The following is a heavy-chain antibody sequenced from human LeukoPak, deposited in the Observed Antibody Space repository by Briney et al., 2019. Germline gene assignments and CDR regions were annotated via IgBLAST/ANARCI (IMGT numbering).Heavy chain of an antibody. CDR3: ARWSTGEKNFDY. CDR2: IYYSGST. Sequence: SQTLSLTCTVSGGSISSGDYYWSWIRQPPGKGLEWIGYIYYSGSTYYNPSLKSRVTISVDTSKNQFSLKLSSVTAADTAVYYCARWSTGEKNFDYWGQGTLVTVSS. CDR1: GGSISSGDYY. V-gene: IGHV4-30-4*01. D-gene: IGHD3-10*01. J-gene: IGHJ4*02.